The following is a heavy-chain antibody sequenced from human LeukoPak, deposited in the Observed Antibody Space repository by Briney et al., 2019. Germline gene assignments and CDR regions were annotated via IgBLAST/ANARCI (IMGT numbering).Heavy chain of an antibody. CDR1: GFTFSSYA. J-gene: IGHJ4*02. V-gene: IGHV3-23*01. CDR3: AKIPKGGYFDY. Sequence: GGSLRLSCAASGFTFSSYAMSWVRQAPGKGLEWVSAISGSGGSTYYADSVKGRFTISRDSSKNTLSLQMNSLRAEDTAVYYCAKIPKGGYFDYWGQGTLVTVSS. D-gene: IGHD2-2*01. CDR2: ISGSGGST.